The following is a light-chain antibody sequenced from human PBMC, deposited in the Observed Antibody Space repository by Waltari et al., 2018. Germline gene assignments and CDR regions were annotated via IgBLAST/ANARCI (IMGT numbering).Light chain of an antibody. J-gene: IGKJ1*01. V-gene: IGKV1-5*01. CDR3: QHYSPYSWT. CDR2: DAS. CDR1: QSISSS. Sequence: DTQMTQSPSTLSASVGDRVTIPCRASQSISSSWAWYQQKPGRAPRLLIYDASTLESGVPLRFSGSGSGTEFTLTISKLQPDDFATYFCQHYSPYSWTFGQGTKVEIK.